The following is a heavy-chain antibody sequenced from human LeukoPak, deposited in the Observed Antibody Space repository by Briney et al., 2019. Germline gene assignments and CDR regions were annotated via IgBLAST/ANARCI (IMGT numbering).Heavy chain of an antibody. D-gene: IGHD3-3*01. J-gene: IGHJ5*02. CDR1: GGSISSYY. CDR2: IYYSGST. Sequence: PSETLSLTCTASGGSISSYYWSWIRQPPGKGLEWIGYIYYSGSTNYNPSLKSRVPISVDTSKNQFSLKLSSVTAADKAVYYCAREVGEVNWFDPWGQGTLVTVSS. V-gene: IGHV4-59*12. CDR3: AREVGEVNWFDP.